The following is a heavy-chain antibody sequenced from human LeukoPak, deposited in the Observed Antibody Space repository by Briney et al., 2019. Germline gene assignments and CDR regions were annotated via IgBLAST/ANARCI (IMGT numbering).Heavy chain of an antibody. Sequence: GGSLRLSCAASGFTFSSYGMHWVRQAPGKGLEWVAFIRYDGSNKYYADSVKGRFTISRDNSKNTLYLQMNSLRAEDTAVYYCARDQLLWFGESTNDAFDIWGQGTMVTVSS. J-gene: IGHJ3*02. CDR2: IRYDGSNK. CDR1: GFTFSSYG. CDR3: ARDQLLWFGESTNDAFDI. V-gene: IGHV3-30*02. D-gene: IGHD3-10*01.